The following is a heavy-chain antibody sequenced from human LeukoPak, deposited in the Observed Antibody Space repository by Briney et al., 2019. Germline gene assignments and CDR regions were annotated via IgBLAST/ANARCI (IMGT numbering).Heavy chain of an antibody. Sequence: GESLKISCKGSGYSFTSYWIGWVRQMPGKGLEWMGIIYPGDSDTRYSPSFQGQVTISADKSISTAYLQWSSLKASDTAMYYCARHAGSDIVPAAPRDAFDIWGQGTMVTVSS. D-gene: IGHD2-2*01. CDR2: IYPGDSDT. V-gene: IGHV5-51*01. CDR1: GYSFTSYW. CDR3: ARHAGSDIVPAAPRDAFDI. J-gene: IGHJ3*02.